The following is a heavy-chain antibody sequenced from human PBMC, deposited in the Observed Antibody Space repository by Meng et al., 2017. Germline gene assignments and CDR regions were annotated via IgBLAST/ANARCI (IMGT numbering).Heavy chain of an antibody. Sequence: SGPTLVKPTETLTLTCTVSGFSLSNARMGVSWIRQPPGKALEWLAHIFSNDEKSYSTSLKSRLTISKDTSKNQVVLTMTNMDPVDTATYYCARTIFGVVTLSYYFDYWGQGTLVTVSS. CDR3: ARTIFGVVTLSYYFDY. CDR2: IFSNDEK. CDR1: GFSLSNARMG. J-gene: IGHJ4*02. V-gene: IGHV2-26*01. D-gene: IGHD3-3*01.